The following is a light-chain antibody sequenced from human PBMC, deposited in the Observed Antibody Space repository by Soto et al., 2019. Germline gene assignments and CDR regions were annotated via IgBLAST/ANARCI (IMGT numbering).Light chain of an antibody. CDR1: QSVSSSY. V-gene: IGKV3-20*01. J-gene: IGKJ1*01. Sequence: LLLTQPPGTLSLAPGEGAPLSGRPRQSVSSSYLAWYQQRPGQAPRLLIYAASIRATGIPDRFSGSGSGTDFTPTISRLEPEDFAVYFCQQHGSSPWTFGQGTKVDIK. CDR3: QQHGSSPWT. CDR2: AAS.